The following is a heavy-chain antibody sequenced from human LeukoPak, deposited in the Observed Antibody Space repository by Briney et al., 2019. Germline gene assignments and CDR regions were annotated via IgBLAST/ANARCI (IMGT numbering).Heavy chain of an antibody. J-gene: IGHJ4*02. Sequence: SETLSLTCTVPGGSISSSSYYWGWIRQPPGKGLEWIGSIYYSGSTYYNPSLKSRVTISVDTSKNQFSLKLSSVTAADTAVYYCARSTLIVGAVNWGQGTLVTVSS. CDR3: ARSTLIVGAVN. D-gene: IGHD1-26*01. CDR1: GGSISSSSYY. CDR2: IYYSGST. V-gene: IGHV4-39*01.